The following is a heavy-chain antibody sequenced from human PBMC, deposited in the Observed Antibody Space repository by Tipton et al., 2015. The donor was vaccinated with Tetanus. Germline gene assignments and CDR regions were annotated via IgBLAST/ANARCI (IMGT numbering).Heavy chain of an antibody. CDR2: TYYRSEWYY. Sequence: GLVKPSQTLALTCAISGDSVSGNSAAWNWIRQSPSRGLEWLGRTYYRSEWYYDYAVSVKSRITINPDTPKNQLSLQLNSVTPDDTAVYYCARSRGGDLDCWGQGTLVTVSP. V-gene: IGHV6-1*01. D-gene: IGHD4-17*01. CDR1: GDSVSGNSAA. CDR3: ARSRGGDLDC. J-gene: IGHJ4*02.